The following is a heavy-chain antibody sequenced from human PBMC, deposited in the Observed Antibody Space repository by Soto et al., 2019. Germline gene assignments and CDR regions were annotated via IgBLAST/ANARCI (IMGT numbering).Heavy chain of an antibody. CDR3: ARRYGYSFDY. V-gene: IGHV4-59*08. J-gene: IGHJ4*02. CDR1: GGSISPCY. CDR2: IYYAGST. Sequence: SETLSLTCTVSGGSISPCYWSWIRQAPGKGLEWIGYIYYAGSTSYNPSLKGRVTISLETSKSQFSLRLSSVTAADTAVCYCARRYGYSFDYWGQGTLVTVSS. D-gene: IGHD1-20*01.